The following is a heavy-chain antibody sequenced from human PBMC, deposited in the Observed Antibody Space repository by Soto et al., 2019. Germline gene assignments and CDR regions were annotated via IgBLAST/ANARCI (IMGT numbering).Heavy chain of an antibody. D-gene: IGHD3-10*01. J-gene: IGHJ3*02. Sequence: EVPLVESGGGLVQPGGSLRLSCAASGFTFSSYWMHWVRQAPGKGLVWVSRINSDGSSTSHADSVKGRFTISRDNAKNTLDLQMNSLRAEDTAVYYCARDGSGSDAFDIWGQGTMVTVAS. CDR1: GFTFSSYW. V-gene: IGHV3-74*01. CDR3: ARDGSGSDAFDI. CDR2: INSDGSST.